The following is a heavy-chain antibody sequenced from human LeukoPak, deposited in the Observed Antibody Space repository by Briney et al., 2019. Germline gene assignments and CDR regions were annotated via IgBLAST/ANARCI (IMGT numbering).Heavy chain of an antibody. CDR1: GGSFSLYY. Sequence: SETLSLTCAVYGGSFSLYYWTWIRQSPGKGLEWIGEINHSGNTNYNPSLKSRVTISVDTSKNQFSLQVTSVTAADTAVYYCARRSRYYYGSGIGWFDPWGQGTLVTVSS. CDR3: ARRSRYYYGSGIGWFDP. CDR2: INHSGNT. J-gene: IGHJ5*02. D-gene: IGHD3-10*01. V-gene: IGHV4-34*01.